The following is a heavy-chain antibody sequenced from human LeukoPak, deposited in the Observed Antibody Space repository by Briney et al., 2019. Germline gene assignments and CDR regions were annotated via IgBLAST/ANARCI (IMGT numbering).Heavy chain of an antibody. J-gene: IGHJ3*02. CDR2: IYSGGST. CDR3: AREVGGSAFDI. V-gene: IGHV3-53*04. Sequence: GGSLRLSCAASGFTFSSYWMSWVRQAPGKGLEWVSIIYSGGSTYYADSVKGRFTISRHNSKNTLYLQMNSLRAEDTAVYYCAREVGGSAFDIWGQGTMVTVSS. CDR1: GFTFSSYW. D-gene: IGHD3-16*01.